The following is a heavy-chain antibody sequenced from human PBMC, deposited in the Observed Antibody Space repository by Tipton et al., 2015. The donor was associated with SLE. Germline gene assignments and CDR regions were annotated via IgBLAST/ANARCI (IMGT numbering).Heavy chain of an antibody. J-gene: IGHJ3*02. CDR3: ARGGGFDAFDI. D-gene: IGHD1-26*01. V-gene: IGHV4-39*01. Sequence: TLSLTCTVSGGSISSGSYYWGWIRQPPGKGLEWIGSIYYSGSTYYNPSLKSRVTISVDTSKNQFSLKLSSVTAAETAVYFCARGGGFDAFDIWGQGTMLSVSS. CDR2: IYYSGST. CDR1: GGSISSGSYY.